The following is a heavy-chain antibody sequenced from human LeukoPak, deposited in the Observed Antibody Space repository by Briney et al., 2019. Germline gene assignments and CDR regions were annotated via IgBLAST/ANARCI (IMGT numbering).Heavy chain of an antibody. CDR2: ISGIGGST. CDR1: GFTFSSYA. V-gene: IGHV3-23*01. J-gene: IGHJ4*02. CDR3: GAYDYIWGSYRYRLSDY. Sequence: EGSLRLSCAASGFTFSSYAMSWVRQAPGKGLEWVSAISGIGGSTYYADSVKGRFTISRDNSKNTLYLQMNSLRAEDTAVYYCGAYDYIWGSYRYRLSDYWGQGTLVTVSS. D-gene: IGHD3-16*02.